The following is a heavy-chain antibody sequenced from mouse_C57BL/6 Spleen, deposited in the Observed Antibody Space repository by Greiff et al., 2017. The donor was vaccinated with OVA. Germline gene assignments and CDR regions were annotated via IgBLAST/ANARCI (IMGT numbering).Heavy chain of an antibody. Sequence: VQLEESGAELVRPGASVTLSCKASGYTFTDYDMHWVKQTPVHGLEWIGAIDPVTGGTAYNQKFKGKAILTADKSSSTAYMALRSLTSEDSAGYYCTRRYYDSSRGFAYWGQGTLVTVSA. J-gene: IGHJ3*01. D-gene: IGHD1-1*01. V-gene: IGHV1-15*01. CDR3: TRRYYDSSRGFAY. CDR1: GYTFTDYD. CDR2: IDPVTGGT.